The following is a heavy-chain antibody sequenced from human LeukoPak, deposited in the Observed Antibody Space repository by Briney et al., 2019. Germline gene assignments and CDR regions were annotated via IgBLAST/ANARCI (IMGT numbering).Heavy chain of an antibody. CDR2: ISSSGSTI. J-gene: IGHJ6*04. CDR1: GFSFSRYW. CDR3: AELGITMIGGV. Sequence: SGGSLRLSCAASGFSFSRYWMSWARQAPGKGLEWVSYISSSGSTIYYADSVKGRFTISRDNAKNSLYLQMNSLRAEDTAVYYCAELGITMIGGVWGKGTTVTISS. V-gene: IGHV3-48*03. D-gene: IGHD3-10*02.